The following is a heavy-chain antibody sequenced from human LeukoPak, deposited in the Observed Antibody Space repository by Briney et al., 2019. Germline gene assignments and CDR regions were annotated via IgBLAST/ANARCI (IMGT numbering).Heavy chain of an antibody. V-gene: IGHV1-2*02. Sequence: ASVKVSCKASGYTFTGYYMHWVRQAPGQGLEWMGWINPNSGGTNYAQKFQGRVTMTRDTSISTAYMELSRLRSDDTAVYYCARPSYSGSSLSYWGQGTLVTVSS. CDR2: INPNSGGT. CDR3: ARPSYSGSSLSY. J-gene: IGHJ4*02. D-gene: IGHD1-26*01. CDR1: GYTFTGYY.